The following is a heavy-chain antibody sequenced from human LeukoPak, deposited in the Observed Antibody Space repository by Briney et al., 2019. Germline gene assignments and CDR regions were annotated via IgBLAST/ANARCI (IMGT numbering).Heavy chain of an antibody. D-gene: IGHD3-22*01. V-gene: IGHV3-43*02. J-gene: IGHJ4*02. CDR1: GFNFDDYA. CDR3: AKGRYYDSSAPPGY. Sequence: PGGSLRLSCAAPGFNFDDYAIHWVRQAPGKGLEWVSLISGDGGSTFYADSVRGRFTISRDNSKNTLYLQMNSLRAEDTAVYYCAKGRYYDSSAPPGYWGQGTLVTVSS. CDR2: ISGDGGST.